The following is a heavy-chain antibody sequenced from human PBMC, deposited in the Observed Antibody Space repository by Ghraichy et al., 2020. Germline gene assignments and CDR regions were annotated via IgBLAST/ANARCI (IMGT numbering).Heavy chain of an antibody. D-gene: IGHD3-9*01. V-gene: IGHV3-64D*06. CDR1: GFTFSNYA. Sequence: GGSLRLSCSASGFTFSNYAMNWVRQAPGKGLEYVSAISSNGGSTYYADSVKGRFTISRDNSKNTLYLQMSSLRAEDTAVYYCVKDSDHVLRYFDCLCNWGQGTLVIVSP. CDR3: VKDSDHVLRYFDCLCN. J-gene: IGHJ4*02. CDR2: ISSNGGST.